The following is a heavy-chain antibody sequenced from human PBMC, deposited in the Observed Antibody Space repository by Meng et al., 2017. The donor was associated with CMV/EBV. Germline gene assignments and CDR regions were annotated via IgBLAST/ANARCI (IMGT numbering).Heavy chain of an antibody. D-gene: IGHD6-6*01. J-gene: IGHJ5*02. CDR2: IYYSGST. CDR1: GGSISSSSYY. CDR3: ARGLAARRFDP. Sequence: SETLSLTCTVSGGSISSSSYYWGWIRQPPGKGLEWIGRIYYSGSTYYNPSLKSRVTISVDTSKNQFSLKLSSVTAADTAVYYCARGLAARRFDPWGQGTLVTVSS. V-gene: IGHV4-39*01.